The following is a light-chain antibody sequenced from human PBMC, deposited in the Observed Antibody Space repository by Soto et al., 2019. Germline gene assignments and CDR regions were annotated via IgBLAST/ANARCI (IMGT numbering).Light chain of an antibody. CDR1: QSISSW. Sequence: DIQMTPAPATLSACVGDSVTITCRASQSISSWLAWYQQKPGKAPKLLIYKASSLESGVPSRFSGSGSGTEFSLTISSLEPDDFATYYCQQYNNYLWTFGQGTKVDIK. V-gene: IGKV1-5*03. J-gene: IGKJ1*01. CDR3: QQYNNYLWT. CDR2: KAS.